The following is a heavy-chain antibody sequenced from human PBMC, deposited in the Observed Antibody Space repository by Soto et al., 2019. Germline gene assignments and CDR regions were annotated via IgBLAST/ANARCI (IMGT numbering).Heavy chain of an antibody. V-gene: IGHV4-34*01. D-gene: IGHD6-19*01. CDR1: GGSFSGYY. Sequence: QVQLQQWGAGLLKPSETLSLTCAVYGGSFSGYYWSWIRQPPGKGLEWIGEINHSGSTNYNPSLKSRGTISVDTSKNQFSMKLSAVTAADTGVYYCARGDQGRHLSSSPWGNLRWPVAGNSFDYWGQGTLVTVSS. J-gene: IGHJ4*02. CDR2: INHSGST. CDR3: ARGDQGRHLSSSPWGNLRWPVAGNSFDY.